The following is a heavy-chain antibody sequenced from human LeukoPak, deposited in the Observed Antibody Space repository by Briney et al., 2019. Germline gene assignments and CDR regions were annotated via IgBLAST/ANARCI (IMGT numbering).Heavy chain of an antibody. CDR3: ASHRQLVRALFDY. CDR1: DGSISSYY. V-gene: IGHV4-59*08. J-gene: IGHJ4*02. Sequence: SGTLALKSTVSDGSISSYYWSCIPQPTRQVLHPIGYIYCIRSAPYNPSLKSGVTISGDTSKNQFSLKLSSLTAADTAVYYCASHRQLVRALFDYWGQGTLVTVSS. CDR2: IYCIRSA. D-gene: IGHD6-13*01.